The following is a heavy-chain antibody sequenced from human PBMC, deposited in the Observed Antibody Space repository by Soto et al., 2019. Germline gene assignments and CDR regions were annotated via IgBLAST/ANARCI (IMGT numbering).Heavy chain of an antibody. D-gene: IGHD3-22*01. CDR2: MWSEGGNK. CDR1: GFTFSSYG. Sequence: QVQLVESGGVVVQPRRSLRLSCAASGFTFSSYGMHWVRQAPGKGLEWVAVMWSEGGNKYYADSVKGRFTISRDNSKNTLYLQMSSLRAEDTAVYYCARDPPDDSSGYYSLDYWGQGTLVTVSS. V-gene: IGHV3-33*01. J-gene: IGHJ4*02. CDR3: ARDPPDDSSGYYSLDY.